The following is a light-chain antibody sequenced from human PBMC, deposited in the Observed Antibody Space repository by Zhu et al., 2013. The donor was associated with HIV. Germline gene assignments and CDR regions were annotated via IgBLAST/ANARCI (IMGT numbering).Light chain of an antibody. CDR1: QSVTNN. V-gene: IGKV3-15*01. Sequence: EIVLTQSPGTLSLSPGDTATLSCRASQSVTNNLAWYQQKVGQAPRLLIYAASTRVAGVPGRFTGSGSGTEFTLTISSLQSEDVAVYYCQQSNKWPPGTWTFGQGTKVELK. CDR3: QQSNKWPPGTWT. J-gene: IGKJ1*01. CDR2: AAS.